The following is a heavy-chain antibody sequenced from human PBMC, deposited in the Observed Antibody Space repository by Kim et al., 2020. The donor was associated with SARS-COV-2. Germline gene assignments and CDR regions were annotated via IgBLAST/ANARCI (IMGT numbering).Heavy chain of an antibody. CDR3: TTDLRDCSSTSCSYYYYGMDV. D-gene: IGHD2-2*01. CDR1: GFTFSNAW. CDR2: IKSKTDGGTT. V-gene: IGHV3-15*01. Sequence: GGSLRLSCAASGFTFSNAWMSWVRQAPGKGLEWVGRIKSKTDGGTTDYAAPVKGRFTISRDDSKNTLYLQMNSLKTEDTAVYYCTTDLRDCSSTSCSYYYYGMDVWGQGTTVTVSS. J-gene: IGHJ6*02.